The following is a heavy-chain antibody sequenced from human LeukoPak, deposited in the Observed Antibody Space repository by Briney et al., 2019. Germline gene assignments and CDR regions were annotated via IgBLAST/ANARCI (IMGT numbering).Heavy chain of an antibody. Sequence: SVKVSCKASGGTLSSYAISWVRQAPGQGLEWMGGIIPIFGTANYAQKFQGRVTITTDESTSTAYMELSSLRSEDTAMYYCARAPSSSGSYGSFDYWGQGTLVTVSS. CDR2: IIPIFGTA. CDR1: GGTLSSYA. V-gene: IGHV1-69*05. D-gene: IGHD1-26*01. J-gene: IGHJ4*02. CDR3: ARAPSSSGSYGSFDY.